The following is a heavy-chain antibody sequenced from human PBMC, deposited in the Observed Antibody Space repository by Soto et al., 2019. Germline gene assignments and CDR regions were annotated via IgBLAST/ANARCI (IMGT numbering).Heavy chain of an antibody. J-gene: IGHJ5*02. Sequence: QLQLVQSAAEVKKPGASVRGSCKAYGYPFIKYGISWIRQAPEQGLEWMGWIKVDSGYTNYAQKFQGRVTMTADTYSDTAFMELRSLRLDDTAVYFCATSYDTGFDPWGQGTLVSVSS. CDR1: GYPFIKYG. V-gene: IGHV1-18*04. CDR2: IKVDSGYT. CDR3: ATSYDTGFDP. D-gene: IGHD3-9*01.